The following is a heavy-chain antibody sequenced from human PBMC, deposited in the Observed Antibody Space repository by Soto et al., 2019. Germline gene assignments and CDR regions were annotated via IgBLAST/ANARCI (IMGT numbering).Heavy chain of an antibody. D-gene: IGHD5-18*01. CDR1: GFTLSDHY. V-gene: IGHV3-11*01. CDR3: AKISDRAIQLWSEYSFES. J-gene: IGHJ4*02. Sequence: QVQLVESGGGLVKPGGSLRLSCAASGFTLSDHYMSWIRQAPGRGLEWVSYISSSGSTIYFADSVKGRFTISRDNAKNSLYLQMNSLRAEDTAVYYCAKISDRAIQLWSEYSFESWGQGTLVTVAS. CDR2: ISSSGSTI.